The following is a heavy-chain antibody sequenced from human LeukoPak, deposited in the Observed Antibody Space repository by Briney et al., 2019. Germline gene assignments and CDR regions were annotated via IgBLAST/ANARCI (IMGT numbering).Heavy chain of an antibody. Sequence: GGSLRLSCSASGFTFNRFYLHWVRQAPGKGLEFVSHISSNGATTYYADSVKGRFTISRDNAKNLLYLQMNSLRAEDTAVYYCAREVSGSYYRFGFDYWGQGTLVTVSS. D-gene: IGHD1-26*01. J-gene: IGHJ4*02. V-gene: IGHV3-64*04. CDR3: AREVSGSYYRFGFDY. CDR2: ISSNGATT. CDR1: GFTFNRFY.